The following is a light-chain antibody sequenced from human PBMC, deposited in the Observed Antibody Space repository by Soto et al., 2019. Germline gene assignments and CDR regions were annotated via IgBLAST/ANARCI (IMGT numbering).Light chain of an antibody. CDR2: KAS. Sequence: DIQMTQSPATLSASVGDRVTITGRASQSISSWLAWYQQKPGKAPNLLIYKASILKSGVPSRFSGSGSGPEFTRTIRNLQPDDFATYYCNYYNSYSTVGQGTKLEIK. CDR1: QSISSW. J-gene: IGKJ2*01. CDR3: NYYNSYST. V-gene: IGKV1-5*03.